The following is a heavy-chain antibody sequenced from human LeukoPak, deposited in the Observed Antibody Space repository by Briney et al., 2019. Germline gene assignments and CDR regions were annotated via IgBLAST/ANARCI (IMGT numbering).Heavy chain of an antibody. V-gene: IGHV1-69*13. CDR3: ARAVLSGYDKYYFDY. D-gene: IGHD5-12*01. J-gene: IGHJ4*02. CDR2: IIPIFGTA. CDR1: VGTFISYA. Sequence: SVKVSCKASVGTFISYAISWVRQAPGQGLEWMGGIIPIFGTANYAQKFQGRVTITADESTSTAYMELSSLRSEDTAVYYCARAVLSGYDKYYFDYWGQGTLVTVSS.